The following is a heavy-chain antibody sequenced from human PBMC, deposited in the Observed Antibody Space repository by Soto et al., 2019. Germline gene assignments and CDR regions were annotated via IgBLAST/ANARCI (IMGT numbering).Heavy chain of an antibody. CDR3: ARGGSTVFMYYYIDV. CDR1: GFIFSSYA. CDR2: LSGSGSST. Sequence: GGSLRLSCAASGFIFSSYAMSWVRQAPGKGLEWVSALSGSGSSTYYADSVKGRFTISRDNSKNTLFLEMNSLRVEDTAVYYCARGGSTVFMYYYIDVWGKGTTVTVSS. D-gene: IGHD2-2*01. V-gene: IGHV3-23*01. J-gene: IGHJ6*03.